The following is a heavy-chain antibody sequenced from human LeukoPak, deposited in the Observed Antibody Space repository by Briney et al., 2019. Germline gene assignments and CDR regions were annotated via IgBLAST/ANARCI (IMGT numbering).Heavy chain of an antibody. Sequence: ASVKVSCKASGCTFTSYVISWVRQAPGPGLEWMGWISAYNGNTNYAQKLQGRVTMTTDTSTSTAYMELRSLRSDDTAVYYCARVGIMITFGGVIGNDYWGQGTLVTVSS. CDR1: GCTFTSYV. D-gene: IGHD3-16*02. J-gene: IGHJ4*02. CDR3: ARVGIMITFGGVIGNDY. V-gene: IGHV1-18*01. CDR2: ISAYNGNT.